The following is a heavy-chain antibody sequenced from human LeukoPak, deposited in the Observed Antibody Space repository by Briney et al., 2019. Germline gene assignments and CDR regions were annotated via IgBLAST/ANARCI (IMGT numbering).Heavy chain of an antibody. J-gene: IGHJ6*02. CDR1: GFTFSSYW. Sequence: GGSLRLSCAASGFTFSSYWMSWVRQAPGKGLGWVANIKQDGSEKYYVDSVKGRFTISRDNAKNSLYLQMNSLRAEDTAVYYCARDKNSYYDSSGYSKSDYYYGMDVWGQGTTVTVSS. V-gene: IGHV3-7*01. D-gene: IGHD3-22*01. CDR3: ARDKNSYYDSSGYSKSDYYYGMDV. CDR2: IKQDGSEK.